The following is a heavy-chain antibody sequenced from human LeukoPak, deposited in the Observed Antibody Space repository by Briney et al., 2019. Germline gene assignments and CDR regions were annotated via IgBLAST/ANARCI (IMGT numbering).Heavy chain of an antibody. CDR3: ARGPLAYNFGEFDY. CDR1: GGSISSSGYS. J-gene: IGHJ4*02. Sequence: SETLSLTCAVSGGSISSSGYSWSWIRQPPGKGLEWIGYIFHSGSTKYSPSLKSRVTISVDRPKNQFSLKLSSVTAADTAVYYCARGPLAYNFGEFDYWGQGALVTVSS. D-gene: IGHD5-18*01. V-gene: IGHV4-30-2*01. CDR2: IFHSGST.